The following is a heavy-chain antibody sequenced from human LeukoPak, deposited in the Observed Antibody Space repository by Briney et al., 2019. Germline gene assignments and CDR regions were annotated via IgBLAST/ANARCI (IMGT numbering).Heavy chain of an antibody. Sequence: PGGSLRLSCAASGFTFIDYDMHWSAKVMGKGLEGVSPIGIRGDTDYSGSVKGRFTISRENAESSLYLQMNSLRAEDTAVYYCARGGIQVSGIDEFDYWGQGTLVTVSS. CDR3: ARGGIQVSGIDEFDY. D-gene: IGHD6-19*01. V-gene: IGHV3-13*01. CDR1: GFTFIDYD. J-gene: IGHJ4*02. CDR2: IGIRGDT.